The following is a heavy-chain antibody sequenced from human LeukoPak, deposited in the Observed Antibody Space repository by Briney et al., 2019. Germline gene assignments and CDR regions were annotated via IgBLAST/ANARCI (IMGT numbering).Heavy chain of an antibody. CDR2: IKQDGSEK. V-gene: IGHV3-7*01. Sequence: PGGSLRLSCAASGFTFSSYWMSWVRQAPGKGLEWVANIKQDGSEKYYVDSVKGRFTISRDNAKNSLYLQMNSLRAEDTAVYHCAKRFGSGSYYNVWYYYSYMDVWGKGTTVTVSS. J-gene: IGHJ6*03. CDR3: AKRFGSGSYYNVWYYYSYMDV. CDR1: GFTFSSYW. D-gene: IGHD3-10*01.